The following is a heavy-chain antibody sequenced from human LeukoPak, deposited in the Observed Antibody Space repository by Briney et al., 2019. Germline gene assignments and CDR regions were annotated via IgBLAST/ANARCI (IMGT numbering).Heavy chain of an antibody. J-gene: IGHJ4*02. CDR3: AREKVVTGYYFDY. D-gene: IGHD2-15*01. Sequence: GASVEVSCKASGYTFTSYGISWVRQAPGQGLEWMGCISGYNGNTNYAQRLQGRVTMTTDPSTSTAYMELRSLRSDDTAVYYCAREKVVTGYYFDYWGQGTLVTVSS. CDR2: ISGYNGNT. V-gene: IGHV1-18*01. CDR1: GYTFTSYG.